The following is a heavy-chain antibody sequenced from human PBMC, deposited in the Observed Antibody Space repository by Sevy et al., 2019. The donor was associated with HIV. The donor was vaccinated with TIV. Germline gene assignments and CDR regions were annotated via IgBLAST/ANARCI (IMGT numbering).Heavy chain of an antibody. J-gene: IGHJ4*02. CDR1: GDTFTNNY. CDR3: VRADPDQHFDS. V-gene: IGHV1-46*01. CDR2: VDPSAGNT. Sequence: ASVKVSCKASGDTFTNNYIHWVRQAPGQGLEWMGMVDPSAGNTTYAQKFQGRVTMTRETSTSILYMELSSLRSEDTAVYYCVRADPDQHFDSWGQGTLVTVSS.